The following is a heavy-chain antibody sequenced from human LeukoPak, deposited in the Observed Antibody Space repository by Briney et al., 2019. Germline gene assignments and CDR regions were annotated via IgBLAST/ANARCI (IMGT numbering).Heavy chain of an antibody. J-gene: IGHJ4*02. V-gene: IGHV3-66*01. CDR3: ARTTGRNVRDWPFFDF. D-gene: IGHD3/OR15-3a*01. CDR1: GFTVSSKY. Sequence: GGSPRLSCAASGFTVSSKYMSWVRQAPGKGLEWVSLLYSDGTTRYADSVKGRFTISRDNSENTLYLQMNTLSAEDTAVYFCARTTGRNVRDWPFFDFWGQGTLVTVSS. CDR2: LYSDGTT.